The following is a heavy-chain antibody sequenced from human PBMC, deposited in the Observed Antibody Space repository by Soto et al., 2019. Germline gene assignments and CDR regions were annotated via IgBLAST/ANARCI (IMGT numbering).Heavy chain of an antibody. Sequence: SETLSLTCTVSGVSISSGSFYCNWIRQPPGKGLEWIGYVDGTGSTNYSPSLKSRVSVSKDTSRNQFSLKLTSVTAADTAVYYCARSYSSGHRSDFDYWGQGTLVTVSS. CDR2: VDGTGST. CDR3: ARSYSSGHRSDFDY. J-gene: IGHJ4*02. D-gene: IGHD6-19*01. V-gene: IGHV4-61*01. CDR1: GVSISSGSFY.